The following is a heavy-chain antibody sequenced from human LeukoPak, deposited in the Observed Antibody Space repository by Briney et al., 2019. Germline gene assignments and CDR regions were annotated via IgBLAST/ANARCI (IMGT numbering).Heavy chain of an antibody. CDR3: ALVSIWFGELFDGDY. CDR1: VYTFTSYY. J-gene: IGHJ4*02. CDR2: INPSGGST. D-gene: IGHD3-10*01. Sequence: ASVKVSCKASVYTFTSYYMHWVRQAPGQGLEWMGIINPSGGSTSYAQKFQGRVTMTRDTSTSTVYMELSSLRSEDTAVYYCALVSIWFGELFDGDYWGQGTLVTVSS. V-gene: IGHV1-46*01.